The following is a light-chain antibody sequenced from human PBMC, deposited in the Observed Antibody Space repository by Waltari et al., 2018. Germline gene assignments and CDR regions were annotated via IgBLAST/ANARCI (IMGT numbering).Light chain of an antibody. J-gene: IGLJ2*01. CDR2: EVI. CDR1: SSDIGAYNY. Sequence: QSALTQPPSASGSPGQSVTISCSGTSSDIGAYNYVSWYQQHPGKAPKLMIYEVIKRPSGVPPRLSGSKSGNTASLTVSELQAEDEADYYCSSYAGSNGVLFGGGTKVTVL. CDR3: SSYAGSNGVL. V-gene: IGLV2-8*01.